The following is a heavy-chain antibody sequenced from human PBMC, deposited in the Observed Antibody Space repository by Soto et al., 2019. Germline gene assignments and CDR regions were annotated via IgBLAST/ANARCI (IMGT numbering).Heavy chain of an antibody. V-gene: IGHV1-46*03. J-gene: IGHJ4*02. CDR1: GYTFTNYH. CDR2: INPSGGST. D-gene: IGHD2-21*02. Sequence: ASVKVSCKASGYTFTNYHMHWVRQAPGQGLEWVGIINPSGGSTTYAQKFQGRVTMTRDTSTSTVYMELSSLRSDDTAVYYCVRLNCGGDCFGNSWGQGTLVTVSS. CDR3: VRLNCGGDCFGNS.